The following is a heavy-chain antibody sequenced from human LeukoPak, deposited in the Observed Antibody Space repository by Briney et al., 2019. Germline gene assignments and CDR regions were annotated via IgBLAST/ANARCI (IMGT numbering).Heavy chain of an antibody. D-gene: IGHD3-10*01. V-gene: IGHV1-69*05. CDR3: ARMYYYGSGSYSNSAHFDY. CDR1: GCTFSGYA. CDR2: IIAIFGTA. J-gene: IGHJ4*02. Sequence: SVKVSCKSSGCTFSGYAISWVRQAPGQPLEWIGGIIAIFGTANYAQKFQGRVTITTDESTSTAYMELSSLRSEDTAVYYCARMYYYGSGSYSNSAHFDYWGQGTLVTVSS.